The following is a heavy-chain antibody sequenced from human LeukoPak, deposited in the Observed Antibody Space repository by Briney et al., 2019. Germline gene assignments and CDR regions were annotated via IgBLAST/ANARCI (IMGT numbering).Heavy chain of an antibody. D-gene: IGHD2-2*01. J-gene: IGHJ6*03. CDR1: GGSISSYY. CDR3: AREGKDIVVVPAAMRYYYYMDV. CDR2: IYYSGST. Sequence: SETLFLTCTVSGGSISSYYWSWIRQPPGKGLEWIGYIYYSGSTNYNPSLKSRVTITVDTSKNQFSLKLSSVTAADTAVYYCAREGKDIVVVPAAMRYYYYMDVWGKGTTVTISS. V-gene: IGHV4-59*01.